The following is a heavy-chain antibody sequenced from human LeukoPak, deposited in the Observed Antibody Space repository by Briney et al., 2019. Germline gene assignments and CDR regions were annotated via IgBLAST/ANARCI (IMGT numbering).Heavy chain of an antibody. J-gene: IGHJ4*02. Sequence: GGSLRLSCAASGFTFSSYDMHWVRQATGKGLEWVSAIGTAGDTYYPGSVKGRFTISRDNSKNTLYLQMNSLRAEDTAVYYCARDLVSGLWFGESYWGQGTLVTVSS. V-gene: IGHV3-13*01. CDR1: GFTFSSYD. CDR3: ARDLVSGLWFGESY. CDR2: IGTAGDT. D-gene: IGHD3-10*01.